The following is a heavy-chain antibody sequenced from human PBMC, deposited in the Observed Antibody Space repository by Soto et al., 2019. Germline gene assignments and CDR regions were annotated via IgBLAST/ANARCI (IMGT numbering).Heavy chain of an antibody. V-gene: IGHV1-69*01. CDR2: IIPIFGTA. D-gene: IGHD2-2*01. CDR1: GGTFSSYA. Sequence: QVQLVQSGAEVKKPGSSVKVSCKASGGTFSSYAISWVRQAPGQGLEWMGGIIPIFGTANYAQKFQGRVTITADESTNTAYMELSSLRSEDTAVYYCAGYCSSTSCYYYYYGMDVWGQGTTVTVSS. CDR3: AGYCSSTSCYYYYYGMDV. J-gene: IGHJ6*02.